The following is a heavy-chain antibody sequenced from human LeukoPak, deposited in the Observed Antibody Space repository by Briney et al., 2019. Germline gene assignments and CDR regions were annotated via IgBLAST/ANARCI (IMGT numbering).Heavy chain of an antibody. CDR3: AGALCSGGSCYSFNY. Sequence: GGSLRLSCAASGFFSPHSLNWVRQAPGKGREGLSSIRTGGYIHYAESTKGQFIISRDNARDSLYLQMNSLSAEDTGLYYCAGALCSGGSCYSFNYWGQGTLLTVSS. CDR1: GFFSPHS. D-gene: IGHD2-15*01. V-gene: IGHV3-21*01. J-gene: IGHJ4*02. CDR2: IRTGGYI.